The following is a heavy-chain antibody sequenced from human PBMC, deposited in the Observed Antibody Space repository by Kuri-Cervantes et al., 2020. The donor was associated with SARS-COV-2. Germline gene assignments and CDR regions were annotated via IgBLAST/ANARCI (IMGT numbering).Heavy chain of an antibody. V-gene: IGHV4-59*01. CDR2: IFYSGST. Sequence: GSLRLSCTVSGDSTSSYYWGWIRQPPGRGLEWIGYIFYSGSTNYNPSLKSRVTISVDTSKNQFSLRLNSVTAADTAVYYCARATSYCGGDCYIFDYWGQGTLVTVSS. J-gene: IGHJ4*02. CDR3: ARATSYCGGDCYIFDY. D-gene: IGHD2-21*01. CDR1: GDSTSSYY.